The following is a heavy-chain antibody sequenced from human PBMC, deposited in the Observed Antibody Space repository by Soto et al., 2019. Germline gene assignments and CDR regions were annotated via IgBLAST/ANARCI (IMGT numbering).Heavy chain of an antibody. CDR1: GGSISSGGYY. D-gene: IGHD1-26*01. CDR3: ARDIATIGRNYYYYYYMDV. Sequence: PSETLSLTCTVSGGSISSGGYYWSWIRQHPGKGLEWIGYIYYCGSTYYNPSLKSRVTISVDTSKNQFSLKLSSVTAADTAVYYCARDIATIGRNYYYYYYMDVWGKGTTVTVSS. V-gene: IGHV4-31*03. CDR2: IYYCGST. J-gene: IGHJ6*03.